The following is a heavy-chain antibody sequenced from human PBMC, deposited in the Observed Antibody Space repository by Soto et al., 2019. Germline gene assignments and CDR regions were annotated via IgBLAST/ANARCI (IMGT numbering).Heavy chain of an antibody. CDR1: GDSISNYY. CDR2: IYYSGST. Sequence: QVQLQESGPGLVKPSETLSLTCTVSGDSISNYYWSWIRQPPGKGLEWIGYIYYSGSTNYNPSLKSRVSISVDTSKNQFSLKLGSVTAADTAVYYCARHLWVGSSWYLGAFDIWGQGTMVTVSS. D-gene: IGHD6-13*01. J-gene: IGHJ3*02. V-gene: IGHV4-59*08. CDR3: ARHLWVGSSWYLGAFDI.